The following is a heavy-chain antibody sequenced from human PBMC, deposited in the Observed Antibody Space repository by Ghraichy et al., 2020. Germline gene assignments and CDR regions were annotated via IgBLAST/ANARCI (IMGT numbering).Heavy chain of an antibody. CDR1: GFTFRSYA. CDR3: VKRGPGYGMDV. V-gene: IGHV3-64D*06. Sequence: GGSLRLSCSASGFTFRSYAMHWVRQVPGKGLEYVSGISNNGGSTNYADSVKGRFTISRDNSKNTLYLQMSSLRVEDTGMYYCVKRGPGYGMDVWGQGTTVTVSS. J-gene: IGHJ6*02. CDR2: ISNNGGST.